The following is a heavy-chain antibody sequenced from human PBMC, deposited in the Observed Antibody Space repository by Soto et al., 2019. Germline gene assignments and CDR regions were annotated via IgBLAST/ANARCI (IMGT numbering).Heavy chain of an antibody. Sequence: EVQLVESGGGLVQPGRSLRLSCAASGFTFDDYAMHWVRQAPGKGLEWVSGISWSGGSIGYADSVKGRFTISRDNAKHSLYLQMNSLRAEDTALYYCAKGDGNSGWRNYGLDVWGQGTTVTVSS. J-gene: IGHJ6*02. CDR1: GFTFDDYA. CDR3: AKGDGNSGWRNYGLDV. V-gene: IGHV3-9*01. D-gene: IGHD3-22*01. CDR2: ISWSGGSI.